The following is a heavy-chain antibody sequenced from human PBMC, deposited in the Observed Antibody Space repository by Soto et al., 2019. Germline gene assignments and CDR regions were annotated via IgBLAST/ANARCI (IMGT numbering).Heavy chain of an antibody. Sequence: QVQLVQSGPEVKKPGASVKVSCKTSGYTFTSYGIAWVRQAPGQGLEWMGWISTYKGNTNYAQKFQGRVTMTTDTSTSTAYMELRSLRSDDTAVYYCASRSPAFDYWGQGTLVTVSS. V-gene: IGHV1-18*01. CDR3: ASRSPAFDY. CDR2: ISTYKGNT. CDR1: GYTFTSYG. J-gene: IGHJ4*02.